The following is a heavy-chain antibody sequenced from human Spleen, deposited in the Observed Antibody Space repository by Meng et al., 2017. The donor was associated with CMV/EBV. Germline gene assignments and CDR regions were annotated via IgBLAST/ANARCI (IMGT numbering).Heavy chain of an antibody. D-gene: IGHD3-9*01. V-gene: IGHV3-30*02. Sequence: GGSLRLSCSASGFTFSNYGMNWVRQAPGKGLEWVSSISYDGTKTHYSDSVKGRLTISRDNSKNTLYLQMSGLTADDTAVYFCAKDTGHWARLYHGGPDYWGQGTLVTVSS. CDR2: ISYDGTKT. J-gene: IGHJ4*01. CDR1: GFTFSNYG. CDR3: AKDTGHWARLYHGGPDY.